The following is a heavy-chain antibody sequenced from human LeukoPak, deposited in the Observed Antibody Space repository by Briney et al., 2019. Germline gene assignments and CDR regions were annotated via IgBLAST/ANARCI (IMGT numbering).Heavy chain of an antibody. D-gene: IGHD3-10*01. J-gene: IGHJ3*02. CDR3: ARHLPRGYAFDI. Sequence: SETLSLTCTISGGSISSYYWSWIRQPPGKGLEWIGYIYYSGSTNYNPSLKSRVTISVDTSKNQFSLKLSSVTAADTAVYYCARHLPRGYAFDIWGQGTMVTVSS. V-gene: IGHV4-59*08. CDR1: GGSISSYY. CDR2: IYYSGST.